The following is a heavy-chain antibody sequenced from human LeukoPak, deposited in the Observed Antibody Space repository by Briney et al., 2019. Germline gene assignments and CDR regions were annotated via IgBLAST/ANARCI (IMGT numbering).Heavy chain of an antibody. J-gene: IGHJ4*02. V-gene: IGHV3-21*01. D-gene: IGHD3-10*01. CDR3: AKDPGAHYYGSGSYRRGSYFDY. CDR2: ISSSSTYI. Sequence: GGSLRLSCTVSGFSLSSYALSWVRQTPGKGLEWVSSISSSSTYIYYVDSVKGRFTISRDNSKNTLYLQMNSLRAEDTAVYYCAKDPGAHYYGSGSYRRGSYFDYWGQGTLVTVSS. CDR1: GFSLSSYA.